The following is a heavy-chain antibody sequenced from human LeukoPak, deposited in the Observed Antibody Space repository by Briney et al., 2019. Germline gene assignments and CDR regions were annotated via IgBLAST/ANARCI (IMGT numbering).Heavy chain of an antibody. J-gene: IGHJ4*01. CDR2: IYTGGTI. D-gene: IGHD3-10*01. CDR3: ALLWYGELPQVDY. CDR1: GFSVNNNY. V-gene: IGHV3-53*01. Sequence: GGSLRLSCAASGFSVNNNYMTWVRQAPGKGLEWVSLIYTGGTIYYADSVKGRFTISRDNSKNTLYLQMNSLTAEDTAVYYCALLWYGELPQVDYWGHGTLVTVSS.